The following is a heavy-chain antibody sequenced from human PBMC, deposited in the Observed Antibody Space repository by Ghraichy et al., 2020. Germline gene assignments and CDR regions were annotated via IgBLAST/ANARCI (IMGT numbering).Heavy chain of an antibody. V-gene: IGHV3-48*03. D-gene: IGHD3-9*01. Sequence: GGSLRLSCAASGFTFSSYEMNWVRQAPGKGLEWVSYISSSGSTIYYADSVKGRFTISRDNAKNSLYLQMNSLRAEDTAVYYCARADFDLYSYYAFDIWGQGTMVTVSS. CDR1: GFTFSSYE. CDR3: ARADFDLYSYYAFDI. CDR2: ISSSGSTI. J-gene: IGHJ3*02.